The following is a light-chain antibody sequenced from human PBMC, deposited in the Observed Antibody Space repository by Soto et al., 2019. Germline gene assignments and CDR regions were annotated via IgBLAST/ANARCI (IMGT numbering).Light chain of an antibody. CDR3: MQALQTSYT. J-gene: IGKJ2*01. Sequence: DIVMTQSPLSLPVTPGEPASISCRSSQSLLHSNGYNYLDWYLQKPGQSPQLLIYLGSSRAFGVPYRFSGRGSGTDFTLKISRVEAEDVWVYYCMQALQTSYTFGPGTKLEIK. CDR1: QSLLHSNGYNY. V-gene: IGKV2-28*01. CDR2: LGS.